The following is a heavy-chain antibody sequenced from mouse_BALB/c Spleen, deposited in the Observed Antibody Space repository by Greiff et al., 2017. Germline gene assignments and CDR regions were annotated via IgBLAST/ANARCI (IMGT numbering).Heavy chain of an antibody. V-gene: IGHV2-6-7*01. CDR2: IWGDGST. Sequence: VQLQQSGPGLVAPSQCLSISCTVSGFSLTGYGVNWVRQPPGKGLEWLGMIWGDGSTDYNSALKSRLCISKDNSKSHVFLKMNSLQTDDTARYYCARQHGLRGAMDYWGQGTSVTVSS. CDR1: GFSLTGYG. D-gene: IGHD3-1*01. J-gene: IGHJ4*01. CDR3: ARQHGLRGAMDY.